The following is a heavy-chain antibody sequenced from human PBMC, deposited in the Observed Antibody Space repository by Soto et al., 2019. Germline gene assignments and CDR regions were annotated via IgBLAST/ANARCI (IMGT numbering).Heavy chain of an antibody. V-gene: IGHV4-38-2*02. Sequence: SETLSLTCTVSGYSISSGCYWGWIRQPPGKRLEWIGSMYPTGSTYYSPSLKSRVTMSVDTSNNEFSLKLTSVTAADTAVYHCVRDLNYGLYYFDYWGQGTLVTVSS. CDR3: VRDLNYGLYYFDY. CDR1: GYSISSGCY. D-gene: IGHD3-10*01. CDR2: MYPTGST. J-gene: IGHJ4*02.